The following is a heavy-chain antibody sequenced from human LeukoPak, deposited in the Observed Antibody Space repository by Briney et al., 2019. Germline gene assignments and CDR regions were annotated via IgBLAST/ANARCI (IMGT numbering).Heavy chain of an antibody. CDR1: GYTFTSYE. J-gene: IGHJ6*03. V-gene: IGHV1-8*01. Sequence: GASVTVSCKASGYTFTSYEINWVRQATGQGLEWMGWMNPNSGNTGYAQKFQGRVTMTKNTSIGTAYMELSSLRSEDTAVYYCARSIDSSGYMDVWGKGTTVTVSS. D-gene: IGHD3-22*01. CDR3: ARSIDSSGYMDV. CDR2: MNPNSGNT.